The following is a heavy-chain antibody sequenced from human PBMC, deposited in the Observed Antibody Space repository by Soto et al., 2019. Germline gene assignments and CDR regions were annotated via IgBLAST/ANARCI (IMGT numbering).Heavy chain of an antibody. V-gene: IGHV3-21*01. CDR3: ARDSGGGILTVTLTEYFYYYYGMDV. CDR2: ISSSSSYI. J-gene: IGHJ6*02. D-gene: IGHD4-17*01. CDR1: GFTFSSYS. Sequence: EVQLVESGGGLVKPGGSLRLSCAASGFTFSSYSMNWVRQAPGKGLEWVSSISSSSSYIYYADSVKGRFTISRDNAKKSLYLQMNGLRAEDTAVQYCARDSGGGILTVTLTEYFYYYYGMDVWGQGTTVTVSS.